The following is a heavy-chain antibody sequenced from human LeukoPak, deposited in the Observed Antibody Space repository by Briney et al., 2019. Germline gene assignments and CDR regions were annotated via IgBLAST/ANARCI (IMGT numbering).Heavy chain of an antibody. CDR1: GYTFTSYG. J-gene: IGHJ4*02. V-gene: IGHV1-18*01. CDR3: ATILDYGDYRPLDY. D-gene: IGHD4-17*01. CDR2: ISAYNGNT. Sequence: ASVKVSCKASGYTFTSYGISWVRQAPGQGLEWMGWISAYNGNTIYAQKFQGRVTMTEDTSTDTAYMELSSLRSEDTAVYYCATILDYGDYRPLDYWGQGTLVTVSS.